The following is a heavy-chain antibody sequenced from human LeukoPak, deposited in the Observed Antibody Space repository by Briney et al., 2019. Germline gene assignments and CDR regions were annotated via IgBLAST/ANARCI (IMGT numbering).Heavy chain of an antibody. Sequence: PGGSLRLSCAASGFTFSSYSMNWVRQAPGKGLEWVSSISSSSSYIYYADSVKGRFTISRDNAKNSLYLQMNSLRAEDTAVYYCARASTPFVVVPAAPPMDVWGKGTTVTVSS. J-gene: IGHJ6*04. CDR2: ISSSSSYI. CDR3: ARASTPFVVVPAAPPMDV. D-gene: IGHD2-2*01. V-gene: IGHV3-21*01. CDR1: GFTFSSYS.